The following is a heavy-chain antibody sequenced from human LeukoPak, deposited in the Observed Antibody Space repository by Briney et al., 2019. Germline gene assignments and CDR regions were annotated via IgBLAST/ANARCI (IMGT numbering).Heavy chain of an antibody. V-gene: IGHV6-1*01. D-gene: IGHD1-26*01. CDR2: TYYRSKWYY. Sequence: SQTLSLTCVISGDSVSSNSAAWNWLRQSPSRGLGWLGRTYYRSKWYYDYSVAVKSRVTINPDTSKNQFSLQLSSVTPEDTAVYYCVRDPVGGSTIFDCWGQGTLVTVSS. CDR3: VRDPVGGSTIFDC. CDR1: GDSVSSNSAA. J-gene: IGHJ4*02.